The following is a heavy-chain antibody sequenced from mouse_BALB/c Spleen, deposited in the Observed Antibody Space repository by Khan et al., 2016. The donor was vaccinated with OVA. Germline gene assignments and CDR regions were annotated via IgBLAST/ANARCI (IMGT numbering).Heavy chain of an antibody. CDR1: GISITSGNYR. CDR3: GRSYGSLYWYFDV. CDR2: IYYSGTV. Sequence: VQLKESGPGLVKPSQTVSLTCTVTGISITSGNYRWSWIRQFPGNKLEWIGNIYYSGTVTYNPSLTSRTTITRDTSKNQFFLEMNSLTAEDTATSYCGRSYGSLYWYFDVWGAGTTVTVSS. J-gene: IGHJ1*01. V-gene: IGHV3-5*02. D-gene: IGHD1-1*01.